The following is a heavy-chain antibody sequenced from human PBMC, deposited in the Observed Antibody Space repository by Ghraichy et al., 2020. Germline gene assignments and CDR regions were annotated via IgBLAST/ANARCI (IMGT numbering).Heavy chain of an antibody. Sequence: SETLSLTCTVSGDSIITRDYYWGWIRQPPGKGLEWIGSIYYGGSTHYNPSLKSRVTISVDTSKNQFSLKLSSVTAADTAVYYCARGSYSYGYMRYYYYYGMDVWGQGTTVTVSS. D-gene: IGHD5-18*01. CDR2: IYYGGST. V-gene: IGHV4-39*07. J-gene: IGHJ6*02. CDR3: ARGSYSYGYMRYYYYYGMDV. CDR1: GDSIITRDYY.